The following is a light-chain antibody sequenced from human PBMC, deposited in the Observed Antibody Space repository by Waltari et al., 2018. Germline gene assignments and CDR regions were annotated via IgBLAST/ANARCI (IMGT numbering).Light chain of an antibody. Sequence: CGARQIISTAFAWFHQKPGNHPQLLIYNMVNLERGVPSRFGGSGSGTEFTLTITSLQPDDFATYYCQQYSSSSMFSFGQGTKLEIK. V-gene: IGKV1-5*03. J-gene: IGKJ2*03. CDR1: QIISTA. CDR2: NMV. CDR3: QQYSSSSMFS.